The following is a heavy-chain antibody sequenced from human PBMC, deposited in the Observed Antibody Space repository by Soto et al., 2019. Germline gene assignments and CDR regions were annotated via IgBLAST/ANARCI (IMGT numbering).Heavy chain of an antibody. CDR2: INPGIGTA. CDR3: ARDSRGIAVAGTLTDYYYYYGMDV. V-gene: IGHV1-3*01. J-gene: IGHJ6*02. D-gene: IGHD6-19*01. CDR1: GYTFTSYA. Sequence: ASVKVSCKASGYTFTSYAMHWVRQAPGQRLEWMGWINPGIGTANYAQKFQGRVTITADESTSTAYMELSSLRSEDTAVYYCARDSRGIAVAGTLTDYYYYYGMDVWGQGTTVTVSS.